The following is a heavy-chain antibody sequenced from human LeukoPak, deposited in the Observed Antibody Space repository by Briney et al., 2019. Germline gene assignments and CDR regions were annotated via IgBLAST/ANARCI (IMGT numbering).Heavy chain of an antibody. D-gene: IGHD6-13*01. V-gene: IGHV4-39*01. CDR2: LSYSGST. CDR1: GGSVSNNNYY. J-gene: IGHJ4*02. Sequence: SETLSLTCTVSGGSVSNNNYYWGWIRQPPGKGLEWIGSLSYSGSTYYNPSLKGRVTISVDTSKNQFSLKVSSVTAADTAVYYCARVLAAAAHFDYWGQGTLVTVSS. CDR3: ARVLAAAAHFDY.